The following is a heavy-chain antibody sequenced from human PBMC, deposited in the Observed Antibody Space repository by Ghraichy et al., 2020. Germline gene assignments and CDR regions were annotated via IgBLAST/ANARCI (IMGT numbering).Heavy chain of an antibody. J-gene: IGHJ6*02. CDR1: GLTVNGNY. D-gene: IGHD2-2*02. V-gene: IGHV3-53*01. CDR3: ARDPSYCASTRCYRGLDV. Sequence: GSLRLSCAASGLTVNGNYMTWVRLAPGKGLEWVSLINSGGSTYYADSVKGRFTISRDDSKNTLYLQMNSLRAEDTAVYYCARDPSYCASTRCYRGLDVWGQGTTVTVSS. CDR2: INSGGST.